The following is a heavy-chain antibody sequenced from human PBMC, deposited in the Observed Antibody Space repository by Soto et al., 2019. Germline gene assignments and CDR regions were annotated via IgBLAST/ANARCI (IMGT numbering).Heavy chain of an antibody. J-gene: IGHJ6*03. CDR1: GGSISSYY. CDR2: IYYSGSP. CDR3: ARSRGTNSYYYYMDV. D-gene: IGHD1-1*01. Sequence: SETLSLTCSVSGGSISSYYWSWIRQPPGKGLEWIGYIYYSGSPNYNPSLTSRFTISVEMSKNQFSLRLSSVTAADTAVYYCARSRGTNSYYYYMDVWGKGTTVTVSS. V-gene: IGHV4-59*08.